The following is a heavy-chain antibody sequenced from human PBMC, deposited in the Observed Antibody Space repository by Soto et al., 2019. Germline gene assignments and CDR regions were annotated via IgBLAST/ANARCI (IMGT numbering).Heavy chain of an antibody. V-gene: IGHV1-18*01. Sequence: QVQLVQSGAEVKKPGSSVKVSCKASGGTFSSYTISWVRQAPGQGLEWMGWISAYNGNTNYAQKLQGRVTMTTDTSTSTAYMELRSLRSDDTAVYYCARDRSGYDDSYFDYWGQGTLVTVSS. CDR2: ISAYNGNT. J-gene: IGHJ4*02. D-gene: IGHD5-12*01. CDR3: ARDRSGYDDSYFDY. CDR1: GGTFSSYT.